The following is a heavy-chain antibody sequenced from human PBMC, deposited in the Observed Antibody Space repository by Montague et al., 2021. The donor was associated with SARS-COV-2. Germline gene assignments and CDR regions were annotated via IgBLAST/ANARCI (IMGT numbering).Heavy chain of an antibody. CDR2: ISGSGGST. V-gene: IGHV3-23*01. CDR3: AKVVRLGWLRSDALDI. CDR1: GFTFSSYA. D-gene: IGHD5-12*01. J-gene: IGHJ3*02. Sequence: SLRLSCAASGFTFSSYAMSWVRQAPGRGLEWVSAISGSGGSTYYADSVKGRFTISRDNSKNTLYLQMNSLRAEDTAVYYCAKVVRLGWLRSDALDIWGQGTMVTVSS.